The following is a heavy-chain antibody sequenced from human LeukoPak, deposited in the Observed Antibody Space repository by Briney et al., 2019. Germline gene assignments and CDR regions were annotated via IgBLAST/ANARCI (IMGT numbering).Heavy chain of an antibody. CDR1: GFAFSTYT. Sequence: GGTLRLSCSASGFAFSTYTMHWGCQAPGKGLEHVSSISTNGGSTSYADSVKDRFTISRDTSKNTLYLQMSSLRDEDTAVYYCVKDSDLGRLYYFDYWGQGTLVTVSS. CDR2: ISTNGGST. CDR3: VKDSDLGRLYYFDY. V-gene: IGHV3-64D*06. J-gene: IGHJ4*02.